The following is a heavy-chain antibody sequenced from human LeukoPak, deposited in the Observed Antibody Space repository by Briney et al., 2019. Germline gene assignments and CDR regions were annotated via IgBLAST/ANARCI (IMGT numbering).Heavy chain of an antibody. D-gene: IGHD4-17*01. J-gene: IGHJ4*02. V-gene: IGHV1-18*01. Sequence: ASVKVSCKASGYTFTSYGISWVRQAPGQGLEWMGWISAYNGDTNYAQQLQGRVTMTTDTSTSTAYMELRSLRSDDTAVYYCARFDYGDYERDHDYWGQGTLVTVSS. CDR1: GYTFTSYG. CDR2: ISAYNGDT. CDR3: ARFDYGDYERDHDY.